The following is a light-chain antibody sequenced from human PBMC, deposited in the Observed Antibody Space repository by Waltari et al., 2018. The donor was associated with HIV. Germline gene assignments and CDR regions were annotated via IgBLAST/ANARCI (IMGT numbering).Light chain of an antibody. Sequence: DIQMTPSPSTLSASVGDRVTITCRASQNINSWLAWYQQKPGKAPKLLIYRASNLQSGVPSRFSGSESGTEFTLTISSLQPDDSATYYCLQYDNLWTFGQGTKVDIK. V-gene: IGKV1-5*03. CDR1: QNINSW. J-gene: IGKJ1*01. CDR2: RAS. CDR3: LQYDNLWT.